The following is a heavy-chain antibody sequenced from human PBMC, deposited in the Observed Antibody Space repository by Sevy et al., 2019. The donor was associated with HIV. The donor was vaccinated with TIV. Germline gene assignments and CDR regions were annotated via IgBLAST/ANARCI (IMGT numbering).Heavy chain of an antibody. D-gene: IGHD3-22*01. V-gene: IGHV3-74*01. Sequence: GGSLRLSCAGSGFTFSNCWMHWVRQAPGKGLVWVSRINSDGSSTSYADSVTGRFTISRDNAKNTLYLQMNSLRAEDTAVYYCARGPYYRDTNTYFFMHYWGQGTLVTVSS. J-gene: IGHJ4*02. CDR3: ARGPYYRDTNTYFFMHY. CDR1: GFTFSNCW. CDR2: INSDGSST.